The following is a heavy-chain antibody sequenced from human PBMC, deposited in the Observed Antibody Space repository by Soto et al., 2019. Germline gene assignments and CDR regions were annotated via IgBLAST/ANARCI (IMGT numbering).Heavy chain of an antibody. CDR2: ISGSGSTT. J-gene: IGHJ4*02. V-gene: IGHV3-23*01. D-gene: IGHD4-17*01. CDR3: AKSYGNYDSRGIDY. CDR1: GFTFSSYV. Sequence: EVQLLESGGGLVQPGGSLRLSCAASGFTFSSYVISWVRQAPGKGLEWVSAISGSGSTTHYADSVKGRVTISRDNSKNTLYLQLSSLRAEDTAVYFCAKSYGNYDSRGIDYWGQGTLVTVSS.